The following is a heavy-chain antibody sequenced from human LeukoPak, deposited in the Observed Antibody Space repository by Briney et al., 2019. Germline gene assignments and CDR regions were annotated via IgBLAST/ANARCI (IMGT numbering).Heavy chain of an antibody. CDR3: AKVRYPGGFDYYYMDV. Sequence: PGRSLRLSCAASGFTFDDYAMHWVRQAPGKGLEWVSGISWNSGSIGYADSVKGRFTISRDNSKNSLYLQMNSLRTEDTALYYCAKVRYPGGFDYYYMDVWGKGTTVTISS. CDR1: GFTFDDYA. V-gene: IGHV3-9*01. CDR2: ISWNSGSI. D-gene: IGHD4-23*01. J-gene: IGHJ6*03.